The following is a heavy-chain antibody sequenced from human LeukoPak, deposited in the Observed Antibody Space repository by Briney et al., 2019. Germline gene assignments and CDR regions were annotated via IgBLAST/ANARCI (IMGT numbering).Heavy chain of an antibody. CDR1: GFTFSSYA. J-gene: IGHJ4*02. CDR3: AKSSYYGSSGYYREYYFDY. V-gene: IGHV3-23*01. Sequence: GGSLRLSCAASGFTFSSYAMSWVRQAPGKGLEWVSAISGSGGSTYYADSVKGRFTISRDNTKNTLYLQMNSLRAEDTAIYYCAKSSYYGSSGYYREYYFDYWGQGTLVTVSS. D-gene: IGHD3-22*01. CDR2: ISGSGGST.